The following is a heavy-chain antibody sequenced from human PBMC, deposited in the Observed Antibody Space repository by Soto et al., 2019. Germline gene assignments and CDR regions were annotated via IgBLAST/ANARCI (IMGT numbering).Heavy chain of an antibody. D-gene: IGHD6-13*01. V-gene: IGHV1-69*02. CDR2: IIPILGIA. CDR3: ASPTGGAAAGWSHGSKITGFDP. J-gene: IGHJ5*02. CDR1: GGTFSSYT. Sequence: QVQLVQSGAEVKKPGSSVKVSCKASGGTFSSYTISWVRQAPGQGLEWMGRIIPILGIANYAQKFQGRVTFTADKSTSTAYMELSSLRSEDTAVYYCASPTGGAAAGWSHGSKITGFDPWGQGTLVTVSS.